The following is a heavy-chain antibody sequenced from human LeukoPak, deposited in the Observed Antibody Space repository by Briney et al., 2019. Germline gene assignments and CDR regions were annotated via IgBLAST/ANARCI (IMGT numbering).Heavy chain of an antibody. Sequence: SGPVLVKPTETLMLTCTVSGFSLSNARMGVSWIRQPPGKALEWLAHIFSNDEKSYSTSLKSRLTISKDTSKSQEVLTMTNMDPVDTATYYCARIRYGDYHYYFDYWGQGTLVTVSS. CDR2: IFSNDEK. V-gene: IGHV2-26*01. D-gene: IGHD4-17*01. CDR3: ARIRYGDYHYYFDY. J-gene: IGHJ4*02. CDR1: GFSLSNARMG.